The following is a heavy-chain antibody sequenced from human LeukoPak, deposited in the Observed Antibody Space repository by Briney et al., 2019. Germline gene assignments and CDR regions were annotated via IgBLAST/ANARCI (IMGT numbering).Heavy chain of an antibody. CDR1: GGSIGSGSYH. Sequence: SQTLSLTCTVSGGSIGSGSYHWSWIRQPAGKGLEWIGRIYTSGNTNYNPSLKSRVTISVDTSKNQFSLKLSSVTAADTAVYYCARDNGDHYDSSGYWYYWGQGTLVTVSS. CDR2: IYTSGNT. V-gene: IGHV4-61*02. D-gene: IGHD3-22*01. J-gene: IGHJ4*02. CDR3: ARDNGDHYDSSGYWYY.